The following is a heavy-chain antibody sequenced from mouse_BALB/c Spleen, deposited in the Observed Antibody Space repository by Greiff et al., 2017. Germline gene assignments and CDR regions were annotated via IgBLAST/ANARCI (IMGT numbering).Heavy chain of an antibody. Sequence: EVNLVESGGGLVQPGGSRKLSCAASGFTFSSFGMHWVRQAPEKGLEWVAYISSGSSTIYYADTVKGRFTISRDNPKNTLFLQMTSLRSEDTAMYYCARWGTDAMDYWGQGTSVTVSS. CDR3: ARWGTDAMDY. V-gene: IGHV5-17*02. CDR1: GFTFSSFG. CDR2: ISSGSSTI. J-gene: IGHJ4*01. D-gene: IGHD3-3*01.